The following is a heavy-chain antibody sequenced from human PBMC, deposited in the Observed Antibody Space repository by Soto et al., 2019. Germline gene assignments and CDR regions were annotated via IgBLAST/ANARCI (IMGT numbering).Heavy chain of an antibody. J-gene: IGHJ6*02. Sequence: ASVKVSCKASGYTFTSYAMHWVRQAPGQRLEWMGWINAGNGNTKYSQKFQGRFTISRDNSKNTLYLQMGSLRAEDMAVYYCARRIPFGYGMDVWGQGTTVTVSS. D-gene: IGHD2-21*01. CDR3: ARRIPFGYGMDV. CDR1: GYTFTSYA. CDR2: INAGNGNT. V-gene: IGHV1-3*03.